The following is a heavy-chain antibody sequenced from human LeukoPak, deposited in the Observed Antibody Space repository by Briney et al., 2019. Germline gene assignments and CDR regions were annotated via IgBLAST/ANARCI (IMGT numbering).Heavy chain of an antibody. CDR3: ARGGAVRPDY. Sequence: GGSLRLSCIVSGFTLSSYEMTWFRQAPGKGLEWVANINEDGSVKDYVDSVKGRYTISRDNARNSLYLQMNSLRAEDTAVYYCARGGAVRPDYWGQGALVTVSS. D-gene: IGHD6-6*01. J-gene: IGHJ4*02. CDR1: GFTLSSYE. CDR2: INEDGSVK. V-gene: IGHV3-7*01.